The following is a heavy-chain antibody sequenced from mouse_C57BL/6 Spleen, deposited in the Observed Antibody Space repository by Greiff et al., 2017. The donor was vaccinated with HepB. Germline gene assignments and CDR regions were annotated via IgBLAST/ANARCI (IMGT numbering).Heavy chain of an antibody. CDR2: IDPNSGGT. J-gene: IGHJ2*01. CDR3: ARVYYDYDGGFDY. CDR1: GYTFTSYW. D-gene: IGHD2-4*01. Sequence: QVQLKQPGAELVKPGASVKLSCKASGYTFTSYWMHWVKQRPGRGLEWIGRIDPNSGGTKYNEKFKSKATLTVDKPSSTAYMQLSSLTSEDSAVYYCARVYYDYDGGFDYWGQGTTLTVSS. V-gene: IGHV1-72*01.